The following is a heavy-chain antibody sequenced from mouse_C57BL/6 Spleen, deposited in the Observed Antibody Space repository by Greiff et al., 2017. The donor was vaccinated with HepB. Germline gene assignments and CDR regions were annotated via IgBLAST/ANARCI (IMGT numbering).Heavy chain of an antibody. J-gene: IGHJ1*03. CDR3: ARDGSSSYWYFDV. V-gene: IGHV5-17*01. Sequence: EVKLVESGGGLVKPGGSLKLSCAASGFTFSDYGMHWVRQAPEKGLEWVAYISSGSSTIYYADTVKGRFTISRDNAKNTLFLQMTSLRSEDTAMYYCARDGSSSYWYFDVWGTGTTVTVSS. CDR1: GFTFSDYG. CDR2: ISSGSSTI. D-gene: IGHD1-1*01.